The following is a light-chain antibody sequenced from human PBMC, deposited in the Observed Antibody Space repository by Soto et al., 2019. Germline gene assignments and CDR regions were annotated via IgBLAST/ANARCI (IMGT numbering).Light chain of an antibody. V-gene: IGKV3-11*01. CDR2: DAS. CDR1: QSVSSY. J-gene: IGKJ5*01. CDR3: QQRNNWPIT. Sequence: EIVLTQSPATLSLSPGERATLSCRASQSVSSYLAWYKPNPGQATRLRIYDASNRATVIPVRVSGSGSGTDVTLTISSLETEDCALYDGQQRNNWPITFGQGTRLEIK.